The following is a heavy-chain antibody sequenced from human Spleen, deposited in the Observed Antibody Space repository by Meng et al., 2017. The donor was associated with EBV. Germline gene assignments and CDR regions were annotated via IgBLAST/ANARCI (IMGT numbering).Heavy chain of an antibody. D-gene: IGHD2/OR15-2a*01. Sequence: VRLQRWGEGLLKPSDTLSLTCAVYGGSFSDYYWTWIRQPPGMGLEWIGEINHSGITSYNPSLRSRVTISVDTSKNQFSLKLTSVTAADTAVYYCASNIKVPRYWGQGTLVTVSS. V-gene: IGHV4-34*01. CDR1: GGSFSDYY. CDR2: INHSGIT. CDR3: ASNIKVPRY. J-gene: IGHJ4*02.